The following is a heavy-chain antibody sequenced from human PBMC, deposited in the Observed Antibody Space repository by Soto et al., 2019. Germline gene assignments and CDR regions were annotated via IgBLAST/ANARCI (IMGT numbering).Heavy chain of an antibody. J-gene: IGHJ4*01. Sequence: GGSLRLSCAASGFTFSNAWMSWVRQAPGKGLEWVGRIKSKTDGGTTDYAAPVKGRFTISRDDSKNTLYLQMDSLKTEDTAVYYCTTEGPGRVLLWFGELESYFDYWGQGTLVTVSS. CDR2: IKSKTDGGTT. CDR3: TTEGPGRVLLWFGELESYFDY. CDR1: GFTFSNAW. D-gene: IGHD3-10*01. V-gene: IGHV3-15*01.